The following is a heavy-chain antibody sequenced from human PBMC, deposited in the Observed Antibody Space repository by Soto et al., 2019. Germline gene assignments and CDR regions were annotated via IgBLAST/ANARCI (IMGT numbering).Heavy chain of an antibody. D-gene: IGHD3-10*01. CDR2: IWYDGSNK. V-gene: IGHV3-33*08. CDR3: ARDNSSSGRGSFDY. CDR1: GFTFSSYG. Sequence: GGSLRLSYAASGFTFSSYGMHWVRQAPGKGLEWVAVIWYDGSNKYYADSVKGRFTISRDNSKNTLYLQMNSLRAEDTAVYYCARDNSSSGRGSFDYWGQGTLVTVSS. J-gene: IGHJ4*02.